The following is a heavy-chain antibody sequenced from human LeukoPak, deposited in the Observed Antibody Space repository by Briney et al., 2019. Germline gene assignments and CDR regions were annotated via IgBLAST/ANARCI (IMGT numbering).Heavy chain of an antibody. D-gene: IGHD3-10*01. CDR2: IYDIENT. Sequence: SETLSLTCTVSRGSISSPNWWTWARQPPGKGLEWIGEIYDIENTNYNPSLLSRLTMSVDKSRNQFSLKLSSVTAADTAVYYCARSELLWFGGVNSGFDYWGQGTLVTVSS. V-gene: IGHV4-4*02. J-gene: IGHJ4*02. CDR3: ARSELLWFGGVNSGFDY. CDR1: RGSISSPNW.